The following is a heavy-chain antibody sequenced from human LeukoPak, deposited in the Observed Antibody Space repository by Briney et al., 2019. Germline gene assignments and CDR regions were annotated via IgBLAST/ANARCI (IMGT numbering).Heavy chain of an antibody. CDR2: IYTSGST. V-gene: IGHV4-4*07. Sequence: SETLSLTCTVSGGSISSYYWSWIRQPAGKGLEWIGRIYTSGSTNYNPSLKSRVTMSIDTSKNQFSLKLSSVTAADTAVYYCARGRXXGYSYGXXXDYWGQXXLVT. CDR1: GGSISSYY. J-gene: IGHJ4*02. D-gene: IGHD5-18*01. CDR3: ARGRXXGYSYGXXXDY.